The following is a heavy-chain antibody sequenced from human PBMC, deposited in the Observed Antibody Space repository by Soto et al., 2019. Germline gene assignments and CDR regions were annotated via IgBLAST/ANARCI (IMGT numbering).Heavy chain of an antibody. V-gene: IGHV3-66*01. CDR3: ASVDWAGSKRGYFDS. Sequence: EVQLVESGGGLVQPGGSLRLSCAASGLTVSSNYMTWVRQAPGKGLEWVSVIYSGGSTYYADSVKGRFTISRDNSKNTLYLQMNSLRVEDTAVYYCASVDWAGSKRGYFDSWGQGALVTVSS. D-gene: IGHD6-19*01. J-gene: IGHJ4*02. CDR1: GLTVSSNY. CDR2: IYSGGST.